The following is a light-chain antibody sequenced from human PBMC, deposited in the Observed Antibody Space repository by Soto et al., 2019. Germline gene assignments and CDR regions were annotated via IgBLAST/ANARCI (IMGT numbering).Light chain of an antibody. J-gene: IGLJ2*01. CDR1: DSNIGPNT. Sequence: QSVLTQPPSVSGTPGQRVTISCSGSDSNIGPNTVYWYQQLPGTAPKLLIYDNNKRPSGIPDRFSGSKSGTSGTLDITGLQTGDEADYYCATWDGSLPAEVFGGGTKLTVL. CDR2: DNN. V-gene: IGLV1-51*01. CDR3: ATWDGSLPAEV.